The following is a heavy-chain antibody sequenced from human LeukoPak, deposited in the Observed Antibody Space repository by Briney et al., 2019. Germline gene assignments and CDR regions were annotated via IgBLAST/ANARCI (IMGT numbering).Heavy chain of an antibody. J-gene: IGHJ5*02. V-gene: IGHV1-46*01. CDR3: AREGTLAAAGLNWFDP. Sequence: ASVTVSCKASGCTFTSYYLHWVRQPPGQGLEWMGIINPSGGSTSYAQKFQGRVTMTRDTSTSTVYMELSSLRSEDTAVYYCAREGTLAAAGLNWFDPWGQGTLVTVSS. D-gene: IGHD6-13*01. CDR2: INPSGGST. CDR1: GCTFTSYY.